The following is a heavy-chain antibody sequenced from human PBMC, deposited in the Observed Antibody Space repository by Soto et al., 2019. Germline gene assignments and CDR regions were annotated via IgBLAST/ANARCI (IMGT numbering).Heavy chain of an antibody. CDR3: ATASWYYDRRGDY. J-gene: IGHJ4*02. Sequence: ASVKVSCKVSGYALTELSMHWVRQAPGKGLEWMGGFDPEDGETIYAQKFQGRVTMTEDTSTDTAYMELSSLRSEDTAVYYCATASWYYDRRGDYWGQGTLVTVSS. CDR1: GYALTELS. V-gene: IGHV1-24*01. D-gene: IGHD3-9*01. CDR2: FDPEDGET.